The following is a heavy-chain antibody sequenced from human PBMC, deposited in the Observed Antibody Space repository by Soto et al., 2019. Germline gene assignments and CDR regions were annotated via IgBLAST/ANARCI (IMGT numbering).Heavy chain of an antibody. CDR2: INHSGST. J-gene: IGHJ6*02. CDR1: GGSFSGYY. V-gene: IGHV4-34*01. CDR3: ARVEAAGSGDYYGMDV. Sequence: SETLSLTCAVDGGSFSGYYWTWIRLPPVTGLEWIGEINHSGSTNYTPSLKSRFTISVDTSKNQFSLKLSSVTAADTAVYYCARVEAAGSGDYYGMDVWGQGTTVT. D-gene: IGHD6-13*01.